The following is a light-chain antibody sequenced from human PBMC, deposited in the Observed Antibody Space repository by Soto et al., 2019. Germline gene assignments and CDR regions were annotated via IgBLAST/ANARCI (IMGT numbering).Light chain of an antibody. CDR2: EVT. CDR1: SSDVGSYNL. V-gene: IGLV2-23*02. CDR3: CSYAGSGTWV. J-gene: IGLJ3*02. Sequence: QSALTQPASVSGSPGQSITISCTGTSSDVGSYNLISWYQQHPGKAPKFMISEVTKRPSGVSTRFSGSKSGNTASLTIYGLQAEDESDYYCCSYAGSGTWVFGGGTKVTVL.